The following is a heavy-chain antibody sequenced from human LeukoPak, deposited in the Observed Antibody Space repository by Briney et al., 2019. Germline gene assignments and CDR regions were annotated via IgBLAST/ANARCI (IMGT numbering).Heavy chain of an antibody. CDR3: ARGRYEFDP. V-gene: IGHV4-61*02. J-gene: IGHJ5*02. CDR2: IYTSGST. D-gene: IGHD5-12*01. Sequence: SETLSLTCAVSGGSISSGGYYWSWIRQPAGKGLEWIGRIYTSGSTNYNPSLKSRVTMSVDTSKNQFSLKLSSVTAADTAVYYCARGRYEFDPWGQGTLVTVSS. CDR1: GGSISSGGYY.